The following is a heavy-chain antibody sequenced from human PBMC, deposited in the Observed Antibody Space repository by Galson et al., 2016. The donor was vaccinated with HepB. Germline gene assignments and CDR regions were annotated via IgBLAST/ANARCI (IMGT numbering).Heavy chain of an antibody. Sequence: SLRLSCATSGFTFDDYIMHWVRQTPEKGLEWVSLINWDGRTTYYADSVQGRFTISRDNNRNSLSLHMNSLKSEDTALYYCAKASGSHARYYFDRWGQGTQVADSA. J-gene: IGHJ4*02. CDR3: AKASGSHARYYFDR. CDR2: INWDGRTT. D-gene: IGHD3-3*01. V-gene: IGHV3-43*01. CDR1: GFTFDDYI.